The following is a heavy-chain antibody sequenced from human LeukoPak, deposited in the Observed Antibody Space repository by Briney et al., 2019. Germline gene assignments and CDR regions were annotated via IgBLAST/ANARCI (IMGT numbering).Heavy chain of an antibody. J-gene: IGHJ5*02. Sequence: SETLSLTCSVSAGSIISSSYYCGWSRQPPEKVLWVIESIYYGRSTYYNPSLKSRVTISVDTSKNQFSLQMTSATAAATAVYYCASEANWYSSSWIPVGWFDPWGQGTLVTVSS. V-gene: IGHV4-39*07. CDR1: AGSIISSSYY. CDR2: IYYGRST. CDR3: ASEANWYSSSWIPVGWFDP. D-gene: IGHD6-13*01.